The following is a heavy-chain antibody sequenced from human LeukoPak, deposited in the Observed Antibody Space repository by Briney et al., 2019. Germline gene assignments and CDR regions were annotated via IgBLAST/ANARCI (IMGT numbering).Heavy chain of an antibody. V-gene: IGHV1-69*05. J-gene: IGHJ4*02. CDR1: GGTFSSYA. D-gene: IGHD5-18*01. CDR3: ARRRGYSYGYYGEDY. CDR2: IIPIFGTA. Sequence: SVKVSCKASGGTFSSYAISWVRQAPGQGLEWMGGIIPIFGTANYAQKFQGRVTMTRNTSISTAYMELSSLRSEDTAVYYCARRRGYSYGYYGEDYWGQGTLVTVSS.